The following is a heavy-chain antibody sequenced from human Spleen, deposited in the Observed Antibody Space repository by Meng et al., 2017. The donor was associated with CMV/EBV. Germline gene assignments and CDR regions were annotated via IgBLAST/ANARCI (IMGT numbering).Heavy chain of an antibody. CDR1: GYRFNGFY. CDR2: IIPILGIP. V-gene: IGHV1-69*10. CDR3: AIPISGMNYFDY. Sequence: SVKVSCKTSGYRFNGFYIHWVRQAPGQGLEWMGGIIPILGIPNYAQKFQGRVTITADKSTSTAYMELSSLRSEDTAVYYCAIPISGMNYFDYWGQGTLVTVSS. D-gene: IGHD6-19*01. J-gene: IGHJ4*02.